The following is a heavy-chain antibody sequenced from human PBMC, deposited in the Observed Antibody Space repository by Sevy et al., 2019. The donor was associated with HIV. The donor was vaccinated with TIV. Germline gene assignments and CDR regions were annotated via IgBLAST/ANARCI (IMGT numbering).Heavy chain of an antibody. V-gene: IGHV3-48*02. CDR2: ISSSSSTI. Sequence: GGSLRLSCAASGFTFSSYSMNGVRQAPGKGLEWVSYISSSSSTIYYADSVKGRFTISRDNAKNSLYLQMNSLRDEDTAVYYCARDVAAAGSYYFDYWGQGTLVTVSS. CDR3: ARDVAAAGSYYFDY. J-gene: IGHJ4*02. CDR1: GFTFSSYS. D-gene: IGHD6-13*01.